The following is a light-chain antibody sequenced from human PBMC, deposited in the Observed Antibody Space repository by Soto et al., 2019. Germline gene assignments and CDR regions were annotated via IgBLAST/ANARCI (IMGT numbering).Light chain of an antibody. Sequence: MNQSPSSLSVYVGYRVTLACQASQNINNYLNWYQQKPGRAPKLLIYDASNLEAGVPSRFRGSGSGTDFTFTISRLHPEEIPTCRWHQEEKLPPFGQRTRL. J-gene: IGKJ5*01. V-gene: IGKV1-33*01. CDR3: HQEEKLPP. CDR1: QNINNY. CDR2: DAS.